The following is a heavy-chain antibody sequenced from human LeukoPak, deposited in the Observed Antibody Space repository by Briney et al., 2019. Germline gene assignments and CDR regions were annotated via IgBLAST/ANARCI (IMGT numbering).Heavy chain of an antibody. D-gene: IGHD4-17*01. CDR3: AKDVGTTVTTSDY. V-gene: IGHV3-23*01. CDR1: GFTFSNFA. CDR2: ISGSGGST. J-gene: IGHJ4*02. Sequence: GGSLRLSCAASGFTFSNFAVSWVRQAPGRGLDWVSTISGSGGSTYYADSVKGRFTISRDNSKNTLYLQMNSLRAEDTAVYYCAKDVGTTVTTSDYWGQGTLVSVSS.